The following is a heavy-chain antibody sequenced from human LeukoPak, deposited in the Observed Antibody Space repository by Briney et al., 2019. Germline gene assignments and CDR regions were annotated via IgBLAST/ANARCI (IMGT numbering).Heavy chain of an antibody. Sequence: PGGSLRLSCAASGFTFSSFGMSWVRQAPGKGLEWVSIIYSGGSTFYAGSVKGRFTISRDNSKNTLYLQMNSLRAEDTAVYYCARGGSYLSAFDIWGQGTMVTVSS. CDR3: ARGGSYLSAFDI. J-gene: IGHJ3*02. V-gene: IGHV3-53*01. CDR2: IYSGGST. D-gene: IGHD1-26*01. CDR1: GFTFSSFG.